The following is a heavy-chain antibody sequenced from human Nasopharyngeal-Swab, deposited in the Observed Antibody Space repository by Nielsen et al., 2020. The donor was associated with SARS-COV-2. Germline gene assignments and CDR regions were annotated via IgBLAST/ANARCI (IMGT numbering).Heavy chain of an antibody. V-gene: IGHV3-11*01. CDR2: ISSSGSTI. J-gene: IGHJ6*03. D-gene: IGHD2/OR15-2a*01. Sequence: GESLKISCTASGFTFGDYAMSWIRQAPGKGLEWVSYISSSGSTIYYADSVKGRFTISRDNAKNSLYLQMNSLRAEDTAVYYCAREIVSYYYYYMDVWGKGTTVTVSS. CDR1: GFTFGDYA. CDR3: AREIVSYYYYYMDV.